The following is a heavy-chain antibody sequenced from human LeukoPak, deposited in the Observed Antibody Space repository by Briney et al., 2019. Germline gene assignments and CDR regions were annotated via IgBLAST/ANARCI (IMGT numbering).Heavy chain of an antibody. D-gene: IGHD2-2*01. V-gene: IGHV3-23*01. Sequence: GSLRLSCAASGFTFSSYAMSWVRQAPGKGLEWVSAISGSGGSTYYADSVKGRFTISRDNSKNTLYLQMNSLRAEDTAVYYCAKSRCSSTSCWVDYWGQGTLVTVCS. J-gene: IGHJ4*02. CDR2: ISGSGGST. CDR1: GFTFSSYA. CDR3: AKSRCSSTSCWVDY.